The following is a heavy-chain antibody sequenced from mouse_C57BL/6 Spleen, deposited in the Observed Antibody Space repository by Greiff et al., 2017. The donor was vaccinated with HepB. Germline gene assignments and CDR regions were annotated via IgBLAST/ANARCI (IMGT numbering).Heavy chain of an antibody. CDR1: GYAFSSSW. CDR2: IYPGDGDT. V-gene: IGHV1-82*01. CDR3: ARSTGNWLYYFDY. Sequence: QVQLQQSGPELVKPGASVKISCKASGYAFSSSWMNWVKQRPGKGLEWIGRIYPGDGDTNYNGKFKGKATLTADKSSSTAYMQLSSLTSEDSAVYFFARSTGNWLYYFDYWGQGTTLTVSS. D-gene: IGHD4-1*01. J-gene: IGHJ2*01.